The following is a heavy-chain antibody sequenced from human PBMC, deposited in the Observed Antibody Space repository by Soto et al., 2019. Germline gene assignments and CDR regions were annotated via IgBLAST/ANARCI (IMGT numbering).Heavy chain of an antibody. CDR1: GYTFTSYD. D-gene: IGHD5-12*01. J-gene: IGHJ4*02. V-gene: IGHV1-8*01. CDR3: AKSRMATPRPFDY. CDR2: MNPNSGNT. Sequence: ASVKVSCKASGYTFTSYDINWVRQATGQGLEWLGWMNPNSGNTGCAQKFQGRVIMTRNTSISTAYMELSSLRSEDTAVYYCAKSRMATPRPFDYWGQGTLVTVSS.